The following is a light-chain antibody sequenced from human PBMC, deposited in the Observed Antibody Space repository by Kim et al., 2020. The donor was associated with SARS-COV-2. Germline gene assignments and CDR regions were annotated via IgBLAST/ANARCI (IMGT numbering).Light chain of an antibody. CDR2: GKN. Sequence: VALGQTVRTTGQGDSLRSYYAPWYQQTPGQAPILVIYGKNNRPSGIPDRFSGSSSGNTASLTITGTQAGDEADYYCNSRDSNDNVVFGGGTKLTVL. J-gene: IGLJ2*01. CDR1: SLRSYY. CDR3: NSRDSNDNVV. V-gene: IGLV3-19*01.